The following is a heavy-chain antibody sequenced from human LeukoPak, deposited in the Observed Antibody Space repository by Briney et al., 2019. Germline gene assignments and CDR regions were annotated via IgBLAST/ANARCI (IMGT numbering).Heavy chain of an antibody. CDR2: IYYSGST. V-gene: IGHV4-39*01. CDR1: GGSIRSSYYY. Sequence: ASETLSLTCTVSGGSIRSSYYYWGWIRQPPGKGLEWIGGIYYSGSTYYNPSLKSRVTISVDTSKNQFSLKLSSVTAADTAVYYCARQIVGATNFDYWGQGTLVTVSS. CDR3: ARQIVGATNFDY. J-gene: IGHJ4*02. D-gene: IGHD1-26*01.